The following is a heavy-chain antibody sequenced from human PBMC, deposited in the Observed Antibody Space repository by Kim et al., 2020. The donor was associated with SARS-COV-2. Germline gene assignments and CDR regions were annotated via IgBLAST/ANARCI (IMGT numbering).Heavy chain of an antibody. V-gene: IGHV4-34*01. CDR2: INHSGST. J-gene: IGHJ4*02. Sequence: SETLSLTCAVYGGSFSGYYWSWIRQPPGKGLEWIGEINHSGSTNYNPSLKSRVTISVDTSKNQFSLKLSSVTAADTAVYYCARGEGMTTVTTFDYWGQGTLVTVSS. CDR1: GGSFSGYY. CDR3: ARGEGMTTVTTFDY. D-gene: IGHD4-17*01.